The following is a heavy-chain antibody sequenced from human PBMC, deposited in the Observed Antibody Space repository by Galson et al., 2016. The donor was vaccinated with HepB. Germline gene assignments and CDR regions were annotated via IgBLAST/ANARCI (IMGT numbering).Heavy chain of an antibody. CDR2: IYYSGST. V-gene: IGHV4-59*01. CDR3: GRSLYDSSVYPSDY. D-gene: IGHD3-22*01. CDR1: SASINSCY. Sequence: ETLSLTCTVSSASINSCYWNWIRQSPGKGLEWIGYIYYSGSTNYNPSLKSRVTISVDRSKNQFSLKLSSVTAADTAVYYCGRSLYDSSVYPSDYWGQGTLVTVSS. J-gene: IGHJ4*02.